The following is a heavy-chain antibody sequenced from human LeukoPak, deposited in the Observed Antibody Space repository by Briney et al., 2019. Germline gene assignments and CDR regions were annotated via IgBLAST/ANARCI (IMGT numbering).Heavy chain of an antibody. Sequence: GRSLRLSCAASGFTFDSFGKHWVRQAPGKGLEWLAVIPYDGGYTYYADSVKGRVTISRDNSKNTVYLQLNSLRADDTAVYFCAKDHADIVVLPGAHIDYWGQGTLVTVSS. V-gene: IGHV3-30*18. D-gene: IGHD2-2*01. CDR3: AKDHADIVVLPGAHIDY. CDR2: IPYDGGYT. CDR1: GFTFDSFG. J-gene: IGHJ4*02.